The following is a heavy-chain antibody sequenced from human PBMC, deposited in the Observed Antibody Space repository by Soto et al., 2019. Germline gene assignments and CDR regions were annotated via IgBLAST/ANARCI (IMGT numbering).Heavy chain of an antibody. Sequence: QVPLVQSGAEVKKPGASVKVSCKASGYTFTSYDINWVRQATGQGLEWMGWMNPNSGNTGYAQKFQGRVTMTRNTSISTAYMELSSLRSEDTAVYYCASRYYYGSGSYYRGTDAFDIWGQGTMVTVSS. J-gene: IGHJ3*02. V-gene: IGHV1-8*01. CDR3: ASRYYYGSGSYYRGTDAFDI. CDR2: MNPNSGNT. D-gene: IGHD3-10*01. CDR1: GYTFTSYD.